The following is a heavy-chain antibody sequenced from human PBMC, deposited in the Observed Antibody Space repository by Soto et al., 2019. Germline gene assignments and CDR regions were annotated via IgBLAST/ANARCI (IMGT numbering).Heavy chain of an antibody. Sequence: PGGSLRLSCAASGFTFSSDWMTWVRQAPGKGLEWVANIKEDGSEKYYVDSVKGRFTISRDNAEKSLYLQMNSLRAEDSAVYYCARGIQKLDSWGQGNTVTVSS. J-gene: IGHJ6*02. CDR1: GFTFSSDW. V-gene: IGHV3-7*03. CDR2: IKEDGSEK. CDR3: ARGIQKLDS. D-gene: IGHD6-13*01.